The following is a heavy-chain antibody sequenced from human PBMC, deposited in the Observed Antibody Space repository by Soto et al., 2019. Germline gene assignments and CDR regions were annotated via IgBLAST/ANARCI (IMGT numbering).Heavy chain of an antibody. Sequence: SVKVSCKASGGTFSSYTISWVRQAPGQGLEWMGRIIPILGIANYAQKFQGRVTITADKSTSTAYMELSSLRSEDTAVYYCARDHCSSTSCYFPWFDPWGQGTLVTVSS. V-gene: IGHV1-69*04. D-gene: IGHD2-2*01. J-gene: IGHJ5*02. CDR3: ARDHCSSTSCYFPWFDP. CDR1: GGTFSSYT. CDR2: IIPILGIA.